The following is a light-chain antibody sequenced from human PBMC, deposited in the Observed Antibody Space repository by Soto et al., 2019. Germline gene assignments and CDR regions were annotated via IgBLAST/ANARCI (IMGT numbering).Light chain of an antibody. J-gene: IGKJ5*01. CDR3: QQYVNSPQIT. CDR2: DSS. V-gene: IGKV3D-20*01. CDR1: QSVGTY. Sequence: IVLTQSPATLSLSPGERATLSCGASQSVGTYVAWYKQKPGLAPRLVIFDSSTRPTGIPDRFSGSGSGTDFTLTIIRLEPEDFAVYFCQQYVNSPQITLGQGTRLDFK.